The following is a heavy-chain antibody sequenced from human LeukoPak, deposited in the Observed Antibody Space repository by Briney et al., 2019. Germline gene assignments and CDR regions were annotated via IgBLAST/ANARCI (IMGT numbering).Heavy chain of an antibody. CDR3: ARGRNWETFYHYCMDV. Sequence: SETLSLTCGVSGGSFSGYYWTWIRQLPAPGLGRMGEINNSGNTIYNPSLKSRVTISIDTSKNQISLNMRSVTAADTAVYYCARGRNWETFYHYCMDVWGNGTTVTVSS. CDR2: INNSGNT. D-gene: IGHD1-14*01. J-gene: IGHJ6*03. CDR1: GGSFSGYY. V-gene: IGHV4-34*01.